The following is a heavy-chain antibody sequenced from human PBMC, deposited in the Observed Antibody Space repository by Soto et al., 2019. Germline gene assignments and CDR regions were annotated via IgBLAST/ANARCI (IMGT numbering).Heavy chain of an antibody. CDR3: TRALLKSLDY. D-gene: IGHD3-9*01. V-gene: IGHV4-4*02. CDR2: IHYSGTT. CDR1: GASISTSYW. J-gene: IGHJ4*02. Sequence: QVQLQESGPGLVKPSETLSLTCAVSGASISTSYWWSWVRQSPGKGLEWIGEIHYSGTTNYNPSLMSRVTISLDKSKNQFSLNLNSVTAADTAMYYCTRALLKSLDYWGQGTLVTVSS.